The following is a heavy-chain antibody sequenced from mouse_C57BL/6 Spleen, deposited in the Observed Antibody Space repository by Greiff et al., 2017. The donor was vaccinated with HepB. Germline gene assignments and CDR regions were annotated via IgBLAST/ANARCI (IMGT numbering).Heavy chain of an antibody. Sequence: VQLKESGPELVKPGASVKISCKASGYSFTDYNMNWVKQSNGKSLEWIGVINPNYGTTSYNQKFKGKATLTVDQSSSTAYMQLNSLTSEDSAVYYCLYYDYVEFAYWGQGTLVTVSA. CDR1: GYSFTDYN. CDR2: INPNYGTT. CDR3: LYYDYVEFAY. V-gene: IGHV1-39*01. J-gene: IGHJ3*01. D-gene: IGHD2-4*01.